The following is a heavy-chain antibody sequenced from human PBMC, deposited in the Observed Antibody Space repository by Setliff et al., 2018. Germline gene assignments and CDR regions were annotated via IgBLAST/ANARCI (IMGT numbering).Heavy chain of an antibody. V-gene: IGHV1-69*05. J-gene: IGHJ6*02. CDR1: GGTFSSYA. D-gene: IGHD3-3*01. CDR3: ARGAVLGVVNNYYYGMDV. Sequence: GASVKVSCKASGGTFSSYAISWVRQAPGQGLEWMGGIIPIFGTANYAQKFQDRVTITTDESTSTAYMELSSLRSEDTAFYYCARGAVLGVVNNYYYGMDVWGQGTTVTVSS. CDR2: IIPIFGTA.